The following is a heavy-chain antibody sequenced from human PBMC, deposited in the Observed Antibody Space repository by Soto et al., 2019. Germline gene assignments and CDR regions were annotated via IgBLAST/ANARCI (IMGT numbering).Heavy chain of an antibody. CDR1: GFSLSTSGVG. D-gene: IGHD6-6*01. CDR2: IYWDDDK. V-gene: IGHV2-5*02. J-gene: IGHJ4*02. Sequence: SGPTLVNPTQTLTLTCTFSGFSLSTSGVGVGWIRQPPGKALEWLALIYWDDDKRYSPSLKSRLSITKDISKDQVVLTMTNMDPVDTGTYYCAHSGYSSSSLSLWGQGTQVTVSS. CDR3: AHSGYSSSSLSL.